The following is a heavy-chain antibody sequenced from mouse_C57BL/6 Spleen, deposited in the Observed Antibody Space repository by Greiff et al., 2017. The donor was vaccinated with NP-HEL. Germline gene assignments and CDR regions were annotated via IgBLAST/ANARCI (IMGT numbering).Heavy chain of an antibody. Sequence: QVQLKQPGAELVMPGASVKLSCKASGYTFTSYWMHWVKQRPGQGLEWIGEIDPSDSYTNYNQKFKGKSTLTVDKSSSTAYMQLSSLTSEDSAVYYCARRDYYYGSFDYWGQGTTLTVSS. CDR3: ARRDYYYGSFDY. D-gene: IGHD1-1*01. V-gene: IGHV1-69*01. CDR2: IDPSDSYT. CDR1: GYTFTSYW. J-gene: IGHJ2*01.